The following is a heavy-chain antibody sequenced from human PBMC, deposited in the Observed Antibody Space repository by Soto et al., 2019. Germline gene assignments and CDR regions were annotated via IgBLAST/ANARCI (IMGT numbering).Heavy chain of an antibody. CDR1: GFTFSHYW. CDR2: INGDGRTT. J-gene: IGHJ4*02. D-gene: IGHD2-21*02. CDR3: ARAPHYGGNSGPEDS. V-gene: IGHV3-74*03. Sequence: EVELVESGGGVAQPGGSLRLSWAVSGFTFSHYWMHWVRQAPGGGLEWVSGINGDGRTTTYAESVKGRFTISRENAKNTMSLQMTSLRDADTAVYFCARAPHYGGNSGPEDSWGQGTLVTVSS.